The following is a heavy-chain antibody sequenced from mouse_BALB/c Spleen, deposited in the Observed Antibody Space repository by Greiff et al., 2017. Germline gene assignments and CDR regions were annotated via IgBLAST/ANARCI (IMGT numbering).Heavy chain of an antibody. CDR1: GYTFTSYW. D-gene: IGHD2-4*01. CDR2: INPSTGYT. Sequence: QVQLKESGAELAKPGASVKMSCKASGYTFTSYWMHWVKQRPGQGLEWIGYINPSTGYTEYNQKFKDKATLTADKSSSTAYMQLSSLTSEDSAVYYCARPIYYDYDAAWFAYWGQGTLVTVSA. J-gene: IGHJ3*01. CDR3: ARPIYYDYDAAWFAY. V-gene: IGHV1-7*01.